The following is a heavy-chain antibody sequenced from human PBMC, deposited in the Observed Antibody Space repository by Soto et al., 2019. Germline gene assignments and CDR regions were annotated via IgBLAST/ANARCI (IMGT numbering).Heavy chain of an antibody. Sequence: PSETLSLTCTVSGGSISSGDYYWSWIRQPPGKGLEWIGYIYYSGSTYYNPSLKSRVTISVDTSKNQFSLKLSSVTAADTAVYYCARERVGATSAPFDYWGQGTLVTVSS. CDR2: IYYSGST. J-gene: IGHJ4*02. D-gene: IGHD1-26*01. CDR3: ARERVGATSAPFDY. V-gene: IGHV4-30-4*01. CDR1: GGSISSGDYY.